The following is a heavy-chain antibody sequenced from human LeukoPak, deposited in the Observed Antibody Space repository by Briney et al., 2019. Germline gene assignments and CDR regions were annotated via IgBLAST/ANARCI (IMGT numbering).Heavy chain of an antibody. Sequence: SETLSLTCTVSGGSISSYYWSWIRQPPGKGLEWIGYIYTSGSTNYNPSLKSRVTISVDTSKNQFSLKLSSVTAADTAVYYCARDLRYCSSTSCRYYYYMDVWGKGTTVTVS. CDR1: GGSISSYY. CDR2: IYTSGST. J-gene: IGHJ6*03. CDR3: ARDLRYCSSTSCRYYYYMDV. V-gene: IGHV4-4*09. D-gene: IGHD2-2*01.